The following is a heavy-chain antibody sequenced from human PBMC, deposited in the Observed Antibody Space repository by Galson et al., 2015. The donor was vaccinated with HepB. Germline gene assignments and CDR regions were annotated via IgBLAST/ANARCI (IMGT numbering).Heavy chain of an antibody. CDR3: AREYDGLDS. CDR2: TYYRSKWYN. J-gene: IGHJ4*02. V-gene: IGHV6-1*01. Sequence: CAISGDSVSSNNAAWNWIRQSPSRGLAWLGRTYYRSKWYNDYALSVEGRITINPDTSQNRFSLHLNSVTPEDTAMYYCAREYDGLDSWGQGTLVIVSS. D-gene: IGHD3-16*01. CDR1: GDSVSSNNAA.